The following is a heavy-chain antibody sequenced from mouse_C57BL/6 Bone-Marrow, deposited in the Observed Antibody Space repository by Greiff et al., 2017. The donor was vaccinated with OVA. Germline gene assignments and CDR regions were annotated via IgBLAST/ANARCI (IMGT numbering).Heavy chain of an antibody. CDR1: GYTFTSYW. Sequence: VQLQQPGAELVKPGASVKLSCKASGYTFTSYWMHWVKQRPGQGLEWIGMIHPNSGSTNYNEKFKSKATLTVDKSSSTAYRQLSSLTSEYSAVYYCARADYDEEGMDYWGQGTSVTVSS. CDR3: ARADYDEEGMDY. D-gene: IGHD2-4*01. V-gene: IGHV1-64*01. J-gene: IGHJ4*01. CDR2: IHPNSGST.